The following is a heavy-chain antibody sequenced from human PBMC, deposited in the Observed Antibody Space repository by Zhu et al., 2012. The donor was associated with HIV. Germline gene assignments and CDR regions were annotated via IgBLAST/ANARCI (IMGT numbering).Heavy chain of an antibody. CDR1: GGSISTHNYY. Sequence: QVQPQESGPGLVKPSETLSLTCSVSGGSISTHNYYWGWIRQPPGKGLEWIVSMYYGGNTYYNPSLKSRLTISVDTTKNQFSLNVRSVTAADTAVYYCAAYIYGSGXTFDSWGQGPWSSSP. J-gene: IGHJ4*02. V-gene: IGHV4-39*01. D-gene: IGHD3-10*01. CDR2: MYYGGNT. CDR3: AAYIYGSGXTFDS.